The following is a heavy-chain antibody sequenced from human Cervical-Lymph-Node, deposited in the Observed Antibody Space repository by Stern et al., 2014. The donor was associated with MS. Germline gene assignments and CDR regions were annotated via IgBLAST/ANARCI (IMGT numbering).Heavy chain of an antibody. CDR3: ARDRDFSSWGDFDY. V-gene: IGHV1-2*02. J-gene: IGHJ4*02. CDR1: GYTFAGYH. Sequence: QVQLVESGAEVKTPGASVKVSCKASGYTFAGYHVQWVRQAPGQGLEWMGWILPKTGDPNYAQKFQGRVSMTGDTSISTAYMELSGLTFDDTATYYCARDRDFSSWGDFDYWGQGTLVTVSP. CDR2: ILPKTGDP. D-gene: IGHD6-13*01.